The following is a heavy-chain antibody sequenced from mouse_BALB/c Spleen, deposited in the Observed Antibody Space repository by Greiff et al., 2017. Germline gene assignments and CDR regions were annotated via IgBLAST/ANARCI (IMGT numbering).Heavy chain of an antibody. CDR2: INSNGGST. CDR1: GFTFSSYG. D-gene: IGHD2-10*02. V-gene: IGHV5-6-3*01. CDR3: ARRYGNYGFLFDY. Sequence: EVMLVESGGGLVQPGGSLKLSCAASGFTFSSYGMSWVRQTPDKRLELVATINSNGGSTYYPDSVKGRFTISRDNAKNTLYLQMSSLKSEDTAMYYCARRYGNYGFLFDYWGQGTTLTVSS. J-gene: IGHJ2*01.